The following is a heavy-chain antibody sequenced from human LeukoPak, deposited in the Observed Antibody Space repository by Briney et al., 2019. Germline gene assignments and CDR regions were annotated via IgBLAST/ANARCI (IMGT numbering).Heavy chain of an antibody. D-gene: IGHD1-26*01. CDR1: GFTFSSYA. CDR3: AKFSSGSYYGGAFDI. J-gene: IGHJ3*02. V-gene: IGHV3-23*01. CDR2: ISGSGGST. Sequence: GGSLRLSCAASGFTFSSYAMSWVRQAPGKGLEWVSAISGSGGSTYYADSVKGRFTISRDNSKNTLYLQMNSLGAEDTAVYYCAKFSSGSYYGGAFDIWGQGTMVTVSS.